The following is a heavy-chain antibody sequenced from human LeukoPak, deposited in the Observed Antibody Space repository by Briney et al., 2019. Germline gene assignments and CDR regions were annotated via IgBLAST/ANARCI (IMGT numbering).Heavy chain of an antibody. V-gene: IGHV1-8*01. CDR2: MNPKSGYT. Sequence: ASVRVSCKASGYTFTNYDINWVRQALGQGLEWMGWMNPKSGYTGYAQKFQGRVTMTRDTSISTAYMELGSLRSEDTAVYYCARVTGSIDYWGQGTLVTVSS. CDR1: GYTFTNYD. D-gene: IGHD1-26*01. CDR3: ARVTGSIDY. J-gene: IGHJ4*02.